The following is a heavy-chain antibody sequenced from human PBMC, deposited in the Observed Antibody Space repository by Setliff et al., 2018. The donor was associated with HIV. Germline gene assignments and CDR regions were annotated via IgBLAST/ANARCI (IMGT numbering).Heavy chain of an antibody. Sequence: LSLTCTVSGGSISSSSYYWGWIRQPPGKGLEWIGSIYYSGSTYYNPSLKSRVTIPVDTSKNQFSLKLSSVTAADTAVYYCARLLSSTSGGEVYWGQGTLVTVSS. CDR1: GGSISSSSYY. D-gene: IGHD2-2*01. CDR2: IYYSGST. CDR3: ARLLSSTSGGEVY. V-gene: IGHV4-39*01. J-gene: IGHJ4*02.